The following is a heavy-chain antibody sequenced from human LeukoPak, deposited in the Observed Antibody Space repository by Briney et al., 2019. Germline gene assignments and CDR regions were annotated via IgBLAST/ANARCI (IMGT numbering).Heavy chain of an antibody. D-gene: IGHD5-12*01. CDR3: ARMGGYSGYATH. J-gene: IGHJ4*02. Sequence: SETLSLTCTVSGGSISSYYWSWIRQPPGKGLEWVGYIHYSGTTNYNPSLKNRVTISLDTSKNQFSLNLSSVTAADTAVYYCARMGGYSGYATHWGQGTLVTVSS. V-gene: IGHV4-59*08. CDR2: IHYSGTT. CDR1: GGSISSYY.